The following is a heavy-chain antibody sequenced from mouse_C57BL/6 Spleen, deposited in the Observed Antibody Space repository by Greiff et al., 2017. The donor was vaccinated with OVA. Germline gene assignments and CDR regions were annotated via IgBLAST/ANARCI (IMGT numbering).Heavy chain of an antibody. CDR1: GYSFTGYY. CDR2: INPSTGGT. J-gene: IGHJ2*01. CDR3: ARGRLDPLYYFDY. Sequence: VQLKQSGPELVKPGASVKISCKASGYSFTGYYMNWVKQSPEKSLEWIGEINPSTGGTTYNQKFKAKATLTVDKSSSTAYMQLKSLTSEDSAVYYCARGRLDPLYYFDYWGQGTTLTVSS. V-gene: IGHV1-42*01. D-gene: IGHD2-13*01.